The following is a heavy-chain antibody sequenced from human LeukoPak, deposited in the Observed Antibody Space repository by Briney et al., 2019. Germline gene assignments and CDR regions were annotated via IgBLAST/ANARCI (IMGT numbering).Heavy chain of an antibody. Sequence: ASVKVACKASGYTFTNYDINSVRPAPEEGVEWMGWRNPNSGRTGFAQKFQGGLTMTADTSISTAYMELSSLTSDDTAVYYCARGPVSTHGMDVWGQGTTVTVSS. J-gene: IGHJ6*02. CDR2: RNPNSGRT. CDR3: ARGPVSTHGMDV. V-gene: IGHV1-8*01. D-gene: IGHD6-13*01. CDR1: GYTFTNYD.